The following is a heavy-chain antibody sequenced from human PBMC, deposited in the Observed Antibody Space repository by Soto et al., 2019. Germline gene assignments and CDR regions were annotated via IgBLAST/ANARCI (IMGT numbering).Heavy chain of an antibody. J-gene: IGHJ4*02. CDR2: IYYGGST. CDR3: ARVRREFDNGGPVDY. Sequence: QLQLQESGSGLVKPSQTLSLTCAVSGGSISSGDYSWNWIRQPPGKGLEWIGYIYYGGSTYYTPSLQSRVTMSVDRSRNQFSLKLNSVTAADTAVYYCARVRREFDNGGPVDYWCQGTLVTVSS. CDR1: GGSISSGDYS. V-gene: IGHV4-30-2*01. D-gene: IGHD3-10*01.